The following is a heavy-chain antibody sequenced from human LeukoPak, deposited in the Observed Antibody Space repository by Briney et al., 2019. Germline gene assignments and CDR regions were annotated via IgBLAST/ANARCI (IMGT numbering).Heavy chain of an antibody. CDR2: ISYDATNK. Sequence: GGSLRLSCAACVFTFSSSDIHWVREAPGKGLEWVAVISYDATNKYYADSVKGRFTLSRDNSKNTLYLQTNTLRDEDTAVYYCAKASSNYFYYFEYWGQGTLVTVSS. J-gene: IGHJ4*02. V-gene: IGHV3-30*18. CDR1: VFTFSSSD. CDR3: AKASSNYFYYFEY. D-gene: IGHD2/OR15-2a*01.